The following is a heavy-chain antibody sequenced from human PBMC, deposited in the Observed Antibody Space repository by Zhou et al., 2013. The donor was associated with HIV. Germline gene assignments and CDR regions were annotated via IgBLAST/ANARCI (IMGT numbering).Heavy chain of an antibody. V-gene: IGHV1-18*01. CDR1: GYTFTSYG. Sequence: QVQVVQSGGEVKKPGASVKVSCKVSGYTFTSYGISWVRQAPGQGLEWMGWISAYNGDTKYAQNLQGRVTMTTDTSTRTVYMELRSLRSDDTAIYYCARDTSIVRATSAIRFGFDNWGQGTVVTVSS. J-gene: IGHJ4*02. D-gene: IGHD2-21*01. CDR2: ISAYNGDT. CDR3: ARDTSIVRATSAIRFGFDN.